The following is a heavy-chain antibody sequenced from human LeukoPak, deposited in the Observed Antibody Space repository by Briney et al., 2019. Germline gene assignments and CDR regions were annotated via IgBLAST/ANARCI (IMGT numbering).Heavy chain of an antibody. CDR2: ISGSGGST. CDR1: GLTFSSYA. V-gene: IGHV3-23*01. Sequence: PGGSLRLSCAASGLTFSSYAMSWVRQAPGKGLEWVSAISGSGGSTYYADSVKGRFTISRDNSKNTLYLQMNSLRAEDTTVYYCAKSFGPVIAAAGTGADWGQGILVTVSS. J-gene: IGHJ4*02. CDR3: AKSFGPVIAAAGTGAD. D-gene: IGHD6-13*01.